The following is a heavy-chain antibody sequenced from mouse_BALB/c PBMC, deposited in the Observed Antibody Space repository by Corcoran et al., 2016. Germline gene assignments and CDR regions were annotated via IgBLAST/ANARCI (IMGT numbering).Heavy chain of an antibody. V-gene: IGHV1S29*02. D-gene: IGHD1-1*01. CDR3: ARGYGSGHAMDY. J-gene: IGHJ4*01. CDR1: GYTFTDYN. Sequence: EVQLQQSGPELVKPGASVKISCKASGYTFTDYNMHWVKQSHGKSLEWIGYIYPYNGGTGYNQKFKSKATLTVDNSSSTAYMELRSLTSEDSAVYYCARGYGSGHAMDYWGQGTSVTVSS. CDR2: IYPYNGGT.